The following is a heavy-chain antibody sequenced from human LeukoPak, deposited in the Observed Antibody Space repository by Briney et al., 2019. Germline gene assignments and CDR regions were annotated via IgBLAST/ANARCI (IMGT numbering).Heavy chain of an antibody. CDR3: AKAQPPAPIEYYYCYMDV. V-gene: IGHV3-11*01. J-gene: IGHJ6*03. CDR2: ISSSGSTI. D-gene: IGHD2-2*02. CDR1: GFTFSDYY. Sequence: PGGSLRLSCAASGFTFSDYYMSWIRQAPGKGLEWVSYISSSGSTIYYADSVKGRFTISRDNAKNSLYLQMNSLRAEDTAVYYCAKAQPPAPIEYYYCYMDVWGKGTTVTVSS.